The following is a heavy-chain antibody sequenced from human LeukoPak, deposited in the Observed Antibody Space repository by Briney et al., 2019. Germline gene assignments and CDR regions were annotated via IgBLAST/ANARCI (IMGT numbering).Heavy chain of an antibody. CDR3: AHTSLKKYSSGWYTYFDY. D-gene: IGHD6-19*01. V-gene: IGHV2-5*02. CDR1: GFSLSTSGGG. CDR2: ISWDDDK. Sequence: SGPTLVNPTQTLTLTCTFSGFSLSTSGGGVGWIRQPPGKAPELLGFISWDDDKRYSQSLTSRLTITKDTSNNQVVLTMTNLDPVDTATYYCAHTSLKKYSSGWYTYFDYWGQGTLVTVSS. J-gene: IGHJ4*02.